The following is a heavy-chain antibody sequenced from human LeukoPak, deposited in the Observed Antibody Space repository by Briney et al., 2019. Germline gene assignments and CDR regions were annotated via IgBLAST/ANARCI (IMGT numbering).Heavy chain of an antibody. V-gene: IGHV4-61*01. D-gene: IGHD5-24*01. CDR3: VRGDGYKSNGWLFDY. Sequence: RTSETLSLTCSVTGVSVSSGTYYWSWIRQPPGKGLEWIGYVFNSRTTNYKSSLKSRVTISVDTSKNQFSLKLSSVTAADTAVYYCVRGDGYKSNGWLFDYWGQGARVTVSS. CDR2: VFNSRTT. J-gene: IGHJ4*02. CDR1: GVSVSSGTYY.